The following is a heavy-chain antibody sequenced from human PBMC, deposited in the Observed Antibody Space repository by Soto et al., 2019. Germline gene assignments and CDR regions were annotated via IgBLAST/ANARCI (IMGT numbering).Heavy chain of an antibody. V-gene: IGHV1-18*01. CDR2: VSTYNGVT. D-gene: IGHD2-21*01. Sequence: QVQLVQSGPEVKKPGASVKVSCKASNYTFSNYGISWVRQAPGQGLEWMGWVSTYNGVTNYAERFQGRVTMTTATSTTTAYMELRSLRSDDTAVYYCARGFGDLDYWGQGALVTVSS. CDR3: ARGFGDLDY. CDR1: NYTFSNYG. J-gene: IGHJ4*02.